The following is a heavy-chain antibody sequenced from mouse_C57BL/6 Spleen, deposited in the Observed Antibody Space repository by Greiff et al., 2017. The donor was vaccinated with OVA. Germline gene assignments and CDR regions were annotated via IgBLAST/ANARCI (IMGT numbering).Heavy chain of an antibody. CDR1: GFTFSDYG. V-gene: IGHV5-17*01. CDR3: ARSWSYYGSSYFAY. CDR2: ISSGSSTI. Sequence: EVQVVESGGGLVKPGGSLKLSCAASGFTFSDYGMHWVRQAPEKGLEWVAYISSGSSTIYYAANVKGRFTISRDNAKNTLFLQMPSLRSEDTAMYYCARSWSYYGSSYFAYWGQGTLVTVSA. J-gene: IGHJ3*01. D-gene: IGHD1-1*01.